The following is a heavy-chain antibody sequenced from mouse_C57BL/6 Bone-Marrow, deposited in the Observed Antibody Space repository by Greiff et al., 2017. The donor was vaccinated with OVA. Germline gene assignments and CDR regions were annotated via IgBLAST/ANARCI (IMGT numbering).Heavy chain of an antibody. V-gene: IGHV2-3*01. J-gene: IGHJ4*01. CDR3: AKPYRYYAMDY. Sequence: VQLVESGPGLVAPSQSLSITCTVSGFSLTSYGVSWVRQPPGKGLEWLGVIWGDGGTNNHSALISRLSTRKDNSKCQVFLKLNSLQTDDTATYYCAKPYRYYAMDYWGQGTSVTVSS. CDR2: IWGDGGT. D-gene: IGHD5-5*01. CDR1: GFSLTSYG.